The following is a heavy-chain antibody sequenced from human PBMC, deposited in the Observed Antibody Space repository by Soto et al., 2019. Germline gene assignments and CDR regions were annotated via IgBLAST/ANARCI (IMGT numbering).Heavy chain of an antibody. CDR3: ARQVVVTSYYFDY. D-gene: IGHD3-22*01. CDR1: GDFMNSADHS. Sequence: SETLSLTCAVSGDFMNSADHSWAWIRQPPGKGLEWIGYIHHSGNTYSNPALRSRLTMSVDRSKNQFSLKLTSVTATDTAIYYCARQVVVTSYYFDYCGPGTLVTVSS. J-gene: IGHJ4*02. CDR2: IHHSGNT. V-gene: IGHV4-30-2*01.